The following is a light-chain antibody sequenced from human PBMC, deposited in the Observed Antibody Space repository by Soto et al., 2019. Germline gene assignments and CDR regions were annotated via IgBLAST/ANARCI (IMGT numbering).Light chain of an antibody. J-gene: IGKJ5*01. V-gene: IGKV1-12*01. CDR2: AAS. Sequence: DIQMTQSPSTVSASVGDRVTITCRASQNIISWLAWYQQQPGRAPKLLIYAASILQSGVPSRFIGSGSGTDFTLTINSLQPEDFATYYCQQAYGFPVTFGQGTRLEIK. CDR3: QQAYGFPVT. CDR1: QNIISW.